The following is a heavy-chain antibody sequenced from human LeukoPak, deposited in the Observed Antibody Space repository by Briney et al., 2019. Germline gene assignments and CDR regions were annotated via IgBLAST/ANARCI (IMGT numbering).Heavy chain of an antibody. V-gene: IGHV3-23*01. J-gene: IGHJ4*02. D-gene: IGHD2-2*01. CDR2: ISDSESST. CDR3: ARGGSGTSVLYY. Sequence: GGSLRLSCAASEFTFSSYAMTWVRQAPGKGLEWVSFISDSESSTNYVDSVKGRFTVSRDNSKNTLFLEMNSLRAEDTAVYYCARGGSGTSVLYYWGQGTLVTVSS. CDR1: EFTFSSYA.